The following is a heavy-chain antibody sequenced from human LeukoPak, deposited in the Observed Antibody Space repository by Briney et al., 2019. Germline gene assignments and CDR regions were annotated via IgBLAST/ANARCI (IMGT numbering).Heavy chain of an antibody. CDR2: ISGSGGST. J-gene: IGHJ4*02. D-gene: IGHD3-22*01. V-gene: IGHV3-23*01. Sequence: GGSLRLSCAASGLSISNDWMSWVRQAPGKGLEWVSAISGSGGSTYYADSVKGRFTISRDNSKNTLYLQMNSLRAEDTAVYYCAKGEISSGYYPPFDYWGQGTLVTVSS. CDR1: GLSISNDW. CDR3: AKGEISSGYYPPFDY.